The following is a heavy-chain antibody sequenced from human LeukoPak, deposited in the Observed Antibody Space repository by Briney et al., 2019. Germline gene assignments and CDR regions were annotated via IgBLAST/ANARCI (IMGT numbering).Heavy chain of an antibody. D-gene: IGHD6-13*01. CDR2: ISAYNGNT. J-gene: IGHJ4*02. CDR1: GYTFTSSG. V-gene: IGHV1-18*01. Sequence: ASVKVSCKASGYTFTSSGISWVRQAPGQGLEWMGWISAYNGNTNYAQKLQGRVTMTTDTSTSTAYMELRSLRSDDTAVYYCARDLWGGSSWYSGSSYWGQGTLVTVSS. CDR3: ARDLWGGSSWYSGSSY.